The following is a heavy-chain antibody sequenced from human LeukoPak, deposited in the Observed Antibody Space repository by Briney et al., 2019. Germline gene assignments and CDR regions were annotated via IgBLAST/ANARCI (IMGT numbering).Heavy chain of an antibody. CDR1: GGSFSGYY. CDR3: ARVGYSYGSDY. D-gene: IGHD5-18*01. Sequence: SETLSLTCAVYGGSFSGYYWSWIRQPPGKGLEWIGEINHSGSTNYNPSLKSRVTISVDTSKDQFSLKLSSVTAADTAVYYCARVGYSYGSDYWGQGTLVTVSS. CDR2: INHSGST. J-gene: IGHJ4*02. V-gene: IGHV4-34*01.